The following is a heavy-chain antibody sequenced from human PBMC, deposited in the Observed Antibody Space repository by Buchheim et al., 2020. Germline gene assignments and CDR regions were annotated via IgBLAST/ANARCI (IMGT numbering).Heavy chain of an antibody. V-gene: IGHV3-7*03. CDR1: EFTLTPYW. CDR3: ARTLRSTKGMDV. D-gene: IGHD2-21*02. J-gene: IGHJ6*02. Sequence: EVQLVESGGGLVQPGGSLRLSCTASEFTLTPYWVRWVRQAPGKGLEWVATIDPDGSQTYYLDSVEGRFTISRDNAKNSAWLQLNSLRAEDTAIYYCARTLRSTKGMDVWGQGTT. CDR2: IDPDGSQT.